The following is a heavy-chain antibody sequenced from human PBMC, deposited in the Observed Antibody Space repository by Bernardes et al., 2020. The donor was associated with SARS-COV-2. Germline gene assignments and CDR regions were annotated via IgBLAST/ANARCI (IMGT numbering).Heavy chain of an antibody. CDR1: GYTLTELS. V-gene: IGHV1-24*01. CDR3: ATSHPFDPPGNWFDP. J-gene: IGHJ5*02. Sequence: VKVSCKVPGYTLTELSMHWVRQAPGKGLEWMGGFDPEDGETIYAQKFQGRVTMTEDTSTDTAYMELSSLRSEDTAVYYCATSHPFDPPGNWFDPWGQGTLVTVSS. CDR2: FDPEDGET.